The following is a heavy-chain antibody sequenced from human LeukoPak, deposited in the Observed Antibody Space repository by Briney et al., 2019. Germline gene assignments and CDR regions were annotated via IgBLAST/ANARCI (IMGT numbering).Heavy chain of an antibody. J-gene: IGHJ6*02. CDR1: GFTFSSYG. CDR3: AKDLSWYSSSSDGMDV. CDR2: ISYDGSNK. Sequence: GGSLRLSCAASGFTFSSYGMHWVRQAPGKGLEWVAVISYDGSNKYNADSVKGRFTISRDNSKNTLYLQMNSLRAEDTAVYYCAKDLSWYSSSSDGMDVWGQGTTVTVSS. D-gene: IGHD6-6*01. V-gene: IGHV3-30*18.